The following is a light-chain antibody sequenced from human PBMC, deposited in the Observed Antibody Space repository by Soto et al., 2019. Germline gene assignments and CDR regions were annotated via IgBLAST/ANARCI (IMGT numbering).Light chain of an antibody. CDR3: QQYHSSPRT. Sequence: EIVLTQCPATLSSSPGEIATLSFIASQSVSTNNLAWYQQRPGQAPRLLIYHTSYRATGIPDRFSGSGSGTDFTLTISRLEPEDFAVYYCQQYHSSPRTFGQGTKVDIK. V-gene: IGKV3-20*01. CDR1: QSVSTNN. J-gene: IGKJ1*01. CDR2: HTS.